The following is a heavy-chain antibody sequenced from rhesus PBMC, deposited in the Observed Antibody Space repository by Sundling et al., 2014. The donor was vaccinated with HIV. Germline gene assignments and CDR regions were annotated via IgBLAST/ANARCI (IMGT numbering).Heavy chain of an antibody. V-gene: IGHV4-93*02. CDR2: IYGSGGST. D-gene: IGHD5-24*01. J-gene: IGHJ4*01. Sequence: QVQLQESGPAVVKPSETLSLTCAVSGASISSSNWWSWIRQSPGKGLEWIGGIYGSGGSTEYNPSLKSRVTISIDTSKNQFSLKLTSVTAADTAVYYCARRYSGYTLNFDFWGQGVLVTVSS. CDR3: ARRYSGYTLNFDF. CDR1: GASISSSNW.